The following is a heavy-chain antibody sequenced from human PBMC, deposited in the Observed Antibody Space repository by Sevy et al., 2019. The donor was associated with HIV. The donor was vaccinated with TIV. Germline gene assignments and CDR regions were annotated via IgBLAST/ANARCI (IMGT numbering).Heavy chain of an antibody. D-gene: IGHD3-10*01. V-gene: IGHV3-23*01. J-gene: IGHJ4*02. CDR3: AKGGFTMVRGVFDY. CDR2: ISGSGGST. Sequence: GGPLRLSCAASGFSFSSYGMSWVRQTPGQGLEWVSAISGSGGSTYYADSVKGRFTISRDNSKNTLYLQVISLRAEDTAVYYCAKGGFTMVRGVFDYWGQGTLVTVSS. CDR1: GFSFSSYG.